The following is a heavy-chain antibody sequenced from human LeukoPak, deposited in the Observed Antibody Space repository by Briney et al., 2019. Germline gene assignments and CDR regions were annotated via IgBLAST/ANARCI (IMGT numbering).Heavy chain of an antibody. J-gene: IGHJ5*02. CDR1: GASISSHY. D-gene: IGHD3-10*01. CDR2: ISHSGTT. CDR3: ARHATGSYSVSWLDP. V-gene: IGHV4-59*08. Sequence: SETLSLTCTVSGASISSHYWSWIRQPPGKGLEWIGYISHSGTTVYNPSLKSRVTIFGDTSKNQFSLRLTSLTAADTAVYYCARHATGSYSVSWLDPWGQGTLVTVSS.